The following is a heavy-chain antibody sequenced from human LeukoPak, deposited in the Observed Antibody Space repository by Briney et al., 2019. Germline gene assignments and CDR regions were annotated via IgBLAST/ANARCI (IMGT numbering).Heavy chain of an antibody. Sequence: GGSLRLSCAASGFTFTSYAMTWVRQAPGKGLEWVSGISGSGGSTDYADSVRGRFTISRDNSKNTLFLQMNSLGAEDTVVYYCAKVLNIYHYYGMDVWGQGTTVTVSS. D-gene: IGHD2/OR15-2a*01. CDR2: ISGSGGST. CDR3: AKVLNIYHYYGMDV. J-gene: IGHJ6*02. V-gene: IGHV3-23*01. CDR1: GFTFTSYA.